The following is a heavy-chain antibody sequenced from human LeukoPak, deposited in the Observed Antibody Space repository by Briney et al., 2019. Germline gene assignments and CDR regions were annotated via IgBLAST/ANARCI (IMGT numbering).Heavy chain of an antibody. Sequence: SETLSLTCAVYGGSFSGYYWSWIRQPPGKGLEWIGEINHSGSTNYNPSLKSRVTISVDTSKNQFSLKLSPVTAADTAVYYCARGRGYCSSTSCYTSWFDPWGQGTLVTVSS. J-gene: IGHJ5*02. CDR3: ARGRGYCSSTSCYTSWFDP. V-gene: IGHV4-34*01. CDR2: INHSGST. D-gene: IGHD2-2*02. CDR1: GGSFSGYY.